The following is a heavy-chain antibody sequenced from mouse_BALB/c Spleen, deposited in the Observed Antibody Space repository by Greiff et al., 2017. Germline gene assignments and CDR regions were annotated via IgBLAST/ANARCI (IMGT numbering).Heavy chain of an antibody. J-gene: IGHJ1*01. V-gene: IGHV14-3*02. CDR2: IDPANGNT. D-gene: IGHD1-1*01. CDR1: GFNIKDTY. CDR3: APTTVARYWYFDV. Sequence: EVQLQQSGAELVKPGASVKLSCTASGFNIKDTYMPWVKQRPEQGLEWIGRIDPANGNTKYDPKFQGKATITADTSSNTAYLQLSSLTSEDTAVYYCAPTTVARYWYFDVWGAGTTVTVSS.